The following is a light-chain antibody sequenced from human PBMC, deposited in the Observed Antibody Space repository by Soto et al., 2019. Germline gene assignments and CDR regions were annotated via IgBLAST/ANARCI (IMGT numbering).Light chain of an antibody. J-gene: IGKJ1*01. V-gene: IGKV1-5*03. Sequence: DIQMTQSPSTLSASVGDRVTITCRASQSISSWLAWYQQKPGEAPKLLIYEGSTLASGVPSRFSGSGSGTVFTLTISSLQPDDFATFYCQQYNTYSRTFVQGTKVEV. CDR3: QQYNTYSRT. CDR2: EGS. CDR1: QSISSW.